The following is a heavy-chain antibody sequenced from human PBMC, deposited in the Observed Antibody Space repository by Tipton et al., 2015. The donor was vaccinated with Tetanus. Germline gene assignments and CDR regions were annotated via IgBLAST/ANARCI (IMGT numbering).Heavy chain of an antibody. J-gene: IGHJ6*02. V-gene: IGHV1-3*01. CDR1: GFDFAVYA. Sequence: QLVQSGAEVKKPGASVKVSCKTSGFDFAVYAIHWLRQAPGQRFEWMGWINAFNGDTKYSQNFQGRLTITRDTAATTVFMELSRLTSDDTSVYFCARGQLVKYKFYYGMDVWGQGTTVTVSS. CDR3: ARGQLVKYKFYYGMDV. D-gene: IGHD6-6*01. CDR2: INAFNGDT.